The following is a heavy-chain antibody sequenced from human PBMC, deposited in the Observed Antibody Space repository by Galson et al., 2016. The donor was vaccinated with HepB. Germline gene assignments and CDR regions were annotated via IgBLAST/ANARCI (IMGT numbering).Heavy chain of an antibody. CDR2: IYQTGTA. D-gene: IGHD1-26*01. CDR1: GATISNDYW. Sequence: SETLSLTCAVSGATISNDYWWSWVRQSPEKGFEWLGEIYQTGTANYNPSFTRRATISVDTSKNEISLRLDSVTAADTAVYYWAEGTLGTTATRAFDYWGQGTPVIVSS. V-gene: IGHV4-4*02. CDR3: AEGTLGTTATRAFDY. J-gene: IGHJ4*02.